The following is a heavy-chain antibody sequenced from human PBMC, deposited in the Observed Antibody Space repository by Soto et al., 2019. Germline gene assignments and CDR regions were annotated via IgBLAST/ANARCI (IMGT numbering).Heavy chain of an antibody. J-gene: IGHJ6*02. CDR2: IYYSGST. CDR3: ARDRLSRLPKTFGGYYYGMDV. Sequence: SETLSLTCTVSGGSISSGSYYWSWIRQHPGKGLEWIGYIYYSGSTYYNPSLKSRVTISVDTSKNQFSLKLSSVTAADTAVYYCARDRLSRLPKTFGGYYYGMDVWGQGTTVTVSS. V-gene: IGHV4-31*03. D-gene: IGHD2-2*01. CDR1: GGSISSGSYY.